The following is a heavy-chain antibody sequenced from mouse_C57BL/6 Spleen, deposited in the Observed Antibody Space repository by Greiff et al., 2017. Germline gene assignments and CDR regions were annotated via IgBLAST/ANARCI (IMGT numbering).Heavy chain of an antibody. Sequence: QVQLQQSGAELMKPGASVKLSCKATGYTFTGYWIEWVKQRPGNGLEWIGEIFTGSGSTNYNAKFKGKATFSADKSSTTAYMQLSSLTTEDSAIYYCARHYDGYYVDYWGQGTTLTVSS. D-gene: IGHD2-3*01. CDR1: GYTFTGYW. V-gene: IGHV1-9*01. CDR3: ARHYDGYYVDY. J-gene: IGHJ2*01. CDR2: IFTGSGST.